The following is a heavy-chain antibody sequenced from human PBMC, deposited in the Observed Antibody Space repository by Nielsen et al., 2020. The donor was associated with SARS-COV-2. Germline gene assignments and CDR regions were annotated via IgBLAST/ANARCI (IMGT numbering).Heavy chain of an antibody. CDR1: GFTFSNYN. CDR3: ARAVSDYYYYMAV. V-gene: IGHV3-30-3*01. Sequence: GGSLRLSCEASGFTFSNYNMNWVRQAPGKGLEWVAVISYVGINKYVAASVKGRFTISRDTSKNTLYLQMNSLRVEDTAIYFCARAVSDYYYYMAVWGKGTTVTVSS. CDR2: ISYVGINK. J-gene: IGHJ6*03. D-gene: IGHD5/OR15-5a*01.